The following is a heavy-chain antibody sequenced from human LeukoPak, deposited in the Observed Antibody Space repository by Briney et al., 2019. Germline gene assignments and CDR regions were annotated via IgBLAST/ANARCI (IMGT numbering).Heavy chain of an antibody. V-gene: IGHV1-2*02. CDR2: VNPNSGGT. J-gene: IGHJ4*02. D-gene: IGHD6-19*01. CDR3: ARDLYIAVAGGFDY. CDR1: GYFFTGYY. Sequence: ASVKVSCKASGYFFTGYYLQWVRQAPGQGLEWMGWVNPNSGGTQYAQKFQGRVTMTRETSTSTAYLELRSLRSDDTAVYYCARDLYIAVAGGFDYWGQGTLVTVSS.